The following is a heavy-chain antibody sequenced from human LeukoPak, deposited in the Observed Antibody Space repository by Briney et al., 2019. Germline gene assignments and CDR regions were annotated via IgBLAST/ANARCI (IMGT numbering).Heavy chain of an antibody. J-gene: IGHJ4*02. CDR1: GGSFSGYY. CDR3: AKHRTQATSSSAYYFDY. CDR2: INHSGST. D-gene: IGHD6-6*01. Sequence: SETLSLTCAVYGGSFSGYYWSCIRQPPGKGLEWLGEINHSGSTNYNPSLKSRVTISVDTSKNHFSLKLTSVTAADTAVYYCAKHRTQATSSSAYYFDYWGQPTLVTLSS. V-gene: IGHV4-34*01.